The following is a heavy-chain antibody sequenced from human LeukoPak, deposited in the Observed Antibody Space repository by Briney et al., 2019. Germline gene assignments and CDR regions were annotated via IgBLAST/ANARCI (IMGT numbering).Heavy chain of an antibody. D-gene: IGHD4-23*01. CDR3: TRGTNDYGGIERKKPFDY. CDR2: ISYDGSNK. V-gene: IGHV3-30-3*01. Sequence: GGSLRLSCAASRFTFSSYGMHWVRQAPGKGLEWVAVISYDGSNKYYVDSVKGRFTISRDNSKNTLYLQMSSLRAEDTAVYYCTRGTNDYGGIERKKPFDYWGQGTLVTVSS. CDR1: RFTFSSYG. J-gene: IGHJ4*02.